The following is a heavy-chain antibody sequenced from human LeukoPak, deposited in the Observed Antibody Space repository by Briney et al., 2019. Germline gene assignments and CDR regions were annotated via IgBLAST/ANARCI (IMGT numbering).Heavy chain of an antibody. Sequence: SETLSLTCTVSGGSISGSSYYWGWIRQPPGKELEWIKSISNSGSTYSNPSLKSRVTISVDTSKSQFSLKLSSVTAADTAVYYCVRERGSLVRGVITLYAFDIWGQGTMVTVSS. V-gene: IGHV4-39*07. CDR3: VRERGSLVRGVITLYAFDI. CDR1: GGSISGSSYY. D-gene: IGHD3-10*01. J-gene: IGHJ3*02. CDR2: ISNSGST.